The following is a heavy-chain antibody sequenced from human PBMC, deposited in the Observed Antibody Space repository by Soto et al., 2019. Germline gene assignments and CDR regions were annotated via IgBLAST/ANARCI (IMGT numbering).Heavy chain of an antibody. CDR3: ARAASYYYDSSGYYSPFDY. CDR1: GGSISSGGYY. J-gene: IGHJ4*02. CDR2: IYYSGST. V-gene: IGHV4-31*03. Sequence: SETLSLTCTVSGGSISSGGYYWSWIRQHPGKGLEWIGYIYYSGSTYYNPSLKSRVTISVDTSKNQFSLKLSSVTAADMAVYYCARAASYYYDSSGYYSPFDYWGQGTLVTVSS. D-gene: IGHD3-22*01.